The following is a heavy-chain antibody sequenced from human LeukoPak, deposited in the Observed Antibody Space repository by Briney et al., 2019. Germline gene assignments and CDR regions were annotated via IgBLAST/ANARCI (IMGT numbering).Heavy chain of an antibody. J-gene: IGHJ3*02. D-gene: IGHD1-26*01. CDR2: IYSGGNT. CDR1: GFTVSSNY. CDR3: AVSRIVGAVGVFDM. Sequence: PGGSLRLSCAASGFTVSSNYMSWVRQAPGKGLEWVSVIYSGGNTYYADSVKGRFTISRDNSKNTVSLQMNSLRDEDTAVYFCAVSRIVGAVGVFDMWGQGTMVTVSS. V-gene: IGHV3-66*01.